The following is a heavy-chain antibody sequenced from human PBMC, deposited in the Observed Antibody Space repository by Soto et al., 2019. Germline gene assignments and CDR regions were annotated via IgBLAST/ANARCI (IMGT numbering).Heavy chain of an antibody. V-gene: IGHV4-39*01. Sequence: SETLSLTCTVSGGSISSSSYYWGWIRQPPGKGLEWIGSIYYSGSTYYNPSLKSRVTISVDTPKNQFSLKLSSVTAADTAVYYCARGFDSGKFYAFESWGQGTQVTVSS. CDR2: IYYSGST. D-gene: IGHD1-26*01. CDR1: GGSISSSSYY. J-gene: IGHJ4*02. CDR3: ARGFDSGKFYAFES.